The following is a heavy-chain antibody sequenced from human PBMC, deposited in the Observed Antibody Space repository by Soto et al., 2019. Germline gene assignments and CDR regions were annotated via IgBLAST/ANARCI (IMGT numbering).Heavy chain of an antibody. Sequence: EVQLVESGGGLVQPGGSLRLSCAASGFTFSSYDMHWVRQATGKGLEWVSAIGTAGDTYYPGSVKGRFTISRENAKNSLYLQMNRLSAGDAAVDSCAMLSLKHDAFDIWGQGTIVTVSS. CDR1: GFTFSSYD. J-gene: IGHJ3*02. CDR2: IGTAGDT. CDR3: AMLSLKHDAFDI. V-gene: IGHV3-13*01.